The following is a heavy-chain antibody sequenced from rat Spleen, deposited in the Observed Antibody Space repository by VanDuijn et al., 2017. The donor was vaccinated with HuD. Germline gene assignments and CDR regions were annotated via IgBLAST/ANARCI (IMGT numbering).Heavy chain of an antibody. CDR1: GFTFSNYG. J-gene: IGHJ3*01. CDR3: TSPYPQFAY. Sequence: EVQLVESGGGLVQPGRSLKVSCAASGFTFSNYGTHWIRQAPTKGLEWVASISYDGGSTYYRDPGKGRFTSSRDNAKSTLYLQMDSLRSEDTATYYCTSPYPQFAYWGQGTLVTVSS. CDR2: ISYDGGST. D-gene: IGHD3-8*01. V-gene: IGHV5-19*01.